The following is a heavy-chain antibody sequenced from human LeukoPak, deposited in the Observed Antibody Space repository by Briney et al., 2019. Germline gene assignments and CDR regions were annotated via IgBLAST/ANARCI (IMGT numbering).Heavy chain of an antibody. V-gene: IGHV1-69*05. CDR1: GGTFSSYA. Sequence: SVKVSCKASGGTFSSYAISWVRQAPGQGLEWMGRIIPIFGTANYAQKFQGRVTITTDESTSTAYMELSSLRSEDTAVYYCARDFWSGYYLGNWFDPWGQGTLVTVYS. D-gene: IGHD3-3*01. CDR3: ARDFWSGYYLGNWFDP. J-gene: IGHJ5*02. CDR2: IIPIFGTA.